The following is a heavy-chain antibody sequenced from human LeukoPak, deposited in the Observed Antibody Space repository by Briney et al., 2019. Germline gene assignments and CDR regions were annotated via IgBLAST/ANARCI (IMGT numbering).Heavy chain of an antibody. J-gene: IGHJ4*02. CDR1: GFTFSSYG. Sequence: GGSLRLSCAASGFTFSSYGMHWVRQAPGKGLEWVAVIWYDGSNKYYADSVKGRFTISRDNAKNSLYLQMNSLRAEDTAVYYCASPHYDFWSGYYWWGQGTLVTVSS. CDR2: IWYDGSNK. V-gene: IGHV3-33*03. D-gene: IGHD3-3*01. CDR3: ASPHYDFWSGYYW.